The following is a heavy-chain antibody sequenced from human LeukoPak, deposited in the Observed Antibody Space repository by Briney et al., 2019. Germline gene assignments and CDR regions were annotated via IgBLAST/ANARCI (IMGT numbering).Heavy chain of an antibody. CDR3: ARDSDSSWYGY. J-gene: IGHJ4*02. Sequence: GGSLRLSCAASGFTFSSYEMNWVRQAPGKGLEWVSYISSSGSTIYYADSVKGRFTISRDNAKNSLYLQMNSLRAEDTAVYYCARDSDSSWYGYWGQGTLVTVSS. D-gene: IGHD6-13*01. V-gene: IGHV3-48*03. CDR2: ISSSGSTI. CDR1: GFTFSSYE.